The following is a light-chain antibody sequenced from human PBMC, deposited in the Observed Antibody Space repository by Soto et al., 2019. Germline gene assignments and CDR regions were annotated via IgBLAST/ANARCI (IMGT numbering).Light chain of an antibody. CDR1: SSDVGGYNY. V-gene: IGLV2-14*03. Sequence: QSVLTQPASVSGSPGQSXTISCTGTSSDVGGYNYVSWYQQHPGKAPKLMIYDVSDRPSGVSNRFSASKSGNTASLTISGLQAEDEADYYCCSYTSSSTPWVFGTGTKVTVL. J-gene: IGLJ1*01. CDR3: CSYTSSSTPWV. CDR2: DVS.